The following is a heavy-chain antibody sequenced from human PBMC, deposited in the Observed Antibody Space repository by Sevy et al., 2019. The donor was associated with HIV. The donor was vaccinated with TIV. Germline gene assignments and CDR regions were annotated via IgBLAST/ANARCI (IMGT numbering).Heavy chain of an antibody. Sequence: SETLSLICTVSGDSISGYYWNWIRQPPGKGLEWIGYIFYSRSTTYNPSLKSRVTISKDTSKNQFSLKLTSVTAADTAIYFCVRGDPELLYGMDVWGQGTAVTVSS. D-gene: IGHD1-7*01. CDR3: VRGDPELLYGMDV. J-gene: IGHJ6*02. V-gene: IGHV4-59*01. CDR2: IFYSRST. CDR1: GDSISGYY.